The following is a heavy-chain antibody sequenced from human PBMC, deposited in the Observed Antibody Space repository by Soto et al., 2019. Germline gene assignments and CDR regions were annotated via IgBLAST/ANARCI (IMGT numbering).Heavy chain of an antibody. Sequence: VGSLRLSCAASGFTFSSYVMSWVRQAPGKGLEWVSTISDSASSTYYTDSVKGRFTISRDNSKNTLYLQMNSLRAEDTAIYYCAKDICAYSSGSCYFDYWGQGTLVTAPQ. D-gene: IGHD6-19*01. V-gene: IGHV3-23*01. J-gene: IGHJ4*02. CDR3: AKDICAYSSGSCYFDY. CDR2: ISDSASST. CDR1: GFTFSSYV.